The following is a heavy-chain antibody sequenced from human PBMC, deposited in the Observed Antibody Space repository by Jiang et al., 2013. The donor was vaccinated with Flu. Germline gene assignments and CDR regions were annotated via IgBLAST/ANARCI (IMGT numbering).Heavy chain of an antibody. Sequence: LLKPSETLSLTCTVSGGSISSYYWTWIRQPPGKGLEWIGYVYYSGSTNYNPSLKSRVTMSVDTSKAQFSLKLNSMTAADTAVYYCARGTFGALYTGYYYMDVWGKGDHGHRLL. CDR1: GGSISSYY. CDR3: ARGTFGALYTGYYYMDV. J-gene: IGHJ6*03. CDR2: VYYSGST. V-gene: IGHV4-59*01. D-gene: IGHD3-3*01.